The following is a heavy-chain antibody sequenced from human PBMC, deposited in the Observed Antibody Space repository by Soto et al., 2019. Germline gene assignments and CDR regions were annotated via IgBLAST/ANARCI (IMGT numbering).Heavy chain of an antibody. J-gene: IGHJ4*02. CDR3: TRQPFQYSSGWYVDEGPFDY. CDR2: IRSKANSYAT. CDR1: GFTFSGSA. V-gene: IGHV3-73*02. D-gene: IGHD6-19*01. Sequence: EVQLVESGGGLVQPGGSLKLSCAASGFTFSGSAMHWVRQASGKGLEWVGRIRSKANSYATAYAASVKGRFTISRDDSKNTAYLQMNSLKTEDTAVYYCTRQPFQYSSGWYVDEGPFDYWGQGTLVTVSS.